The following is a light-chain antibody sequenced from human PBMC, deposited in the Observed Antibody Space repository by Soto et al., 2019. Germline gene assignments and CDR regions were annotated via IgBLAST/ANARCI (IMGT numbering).Light chain of an antibody. J-gene: IGLJ1*01. CDR1: SSDVGSYNL. Sequence: QSVLTQPAPASGSPGQSITISCTGTSSDVGSYNLVSWYQQHPGKAPKLMIYEGSKRPSGVSNRFSGSKSGNTASLTISGLQAEDEADYYCCSYAGSSTFYVFGTGTKVTV. CDR3: CSYAGSSTFYV. CDR2: EGS. V-gene: IGLV2-23*01.